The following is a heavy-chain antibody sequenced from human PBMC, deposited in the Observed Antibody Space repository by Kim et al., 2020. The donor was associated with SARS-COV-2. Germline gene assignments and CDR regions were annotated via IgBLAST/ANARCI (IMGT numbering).Heavy chain of an antibody. V-gene: IGHV7-4-1*02. CDR1: GYTFTDYA. CDR2: INTNTGNP. D-gene: IGHD1-26*01. J-gene: IGHJ6*02. Sequence: ASVKVSCKTSGYTFTDYAMNWVRQATGQGLEWMGWINTNTGNPTYAQGFTGRFVFSLDTSVTTAYLQISSLKAEDTAVYYCAGGRYSYYYGLDVWGQGTTVTVSS. CDR3: AGGRYSYYYGLDV.